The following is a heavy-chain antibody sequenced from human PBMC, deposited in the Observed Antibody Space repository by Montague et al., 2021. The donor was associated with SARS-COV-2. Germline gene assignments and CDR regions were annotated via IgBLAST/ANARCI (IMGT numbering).Heavy chain of an antibody. CDR3: VRERECSGGSCFGPYADAFDI. CDR2: ISDIGSI. V-gene: IGHV4-34*01. J-gene: IGHJ3*02. D-gene: IGHD2-15*01. CDR1: GGSFTGYY. Sequence: SETLSLTCAVYGGSFTGYYWKWIRQPPGKGLEWIGEISDIGSITYYPSLESRLTTSVDRTKNQFSLRLTSVTAAATAVYYCVRERECSGGSCFGPYADAFDIWGQGTVVTVSS.